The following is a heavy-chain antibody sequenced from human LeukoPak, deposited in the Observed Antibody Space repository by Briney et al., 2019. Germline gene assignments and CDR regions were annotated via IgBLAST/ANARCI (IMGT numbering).Heavy chain of an antibody. CDR3: ARAGSHRNSGYDY. D-gene: IGHD5-12*01. CDR2: ISGSGGST. CDR1: GFTFDDFA. J-gene: IGHJ4*02. Sequence: GRSLRLSCAASGFTFDDFAMHWLRQVPGKGLEWVAGISGSGGSTYYADSVKGRFTISRDNSKNTLYLQMNSLRAEDTAVYYCARAGSHRNSGYDYWGQGTLVTVSS. V-gene: IGHV3-23*01.